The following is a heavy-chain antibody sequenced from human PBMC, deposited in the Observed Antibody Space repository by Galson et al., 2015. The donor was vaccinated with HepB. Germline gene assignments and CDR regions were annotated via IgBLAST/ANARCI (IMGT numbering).Heavy chain of an antibody. CDR2: ISGSSSYI. CDR3: ASSQGGYSAFDY. Sequence: SLRLSCAASGFTFSSYSMNWVRQAPGKGLEWVSSISGSSSYIYYADSVKGRFTISRDNAKNSLYLQMNSLRAEDTAVYYCASSQGGYSAFDYWGQGTLVTVSS. CDR1: GFTFSSYS. D-gene: IGHD4-23*01. V-gene: IGHV3-21*01. J-gene: IGHJ4*02.